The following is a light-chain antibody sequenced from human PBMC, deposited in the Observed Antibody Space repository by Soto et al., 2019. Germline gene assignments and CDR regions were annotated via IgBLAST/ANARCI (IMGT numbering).Light chain of an antibody. CDR3: QQYGSSPLT. Sequence: EIVLTQSPGPLSLSPGERATLSCRASQSVSSSFLAWYQQKPGQAPRLLIYGASSRATGIPDRFSGSGSGTDFTLAISRLEPEDVAVYYCQQYGSSPLTFGRGTKVEIK. J-gene: IGKJ4*01. CDR1: QSVSSSF. V-gene: IGKV3-20*01. CDR2: GAS.